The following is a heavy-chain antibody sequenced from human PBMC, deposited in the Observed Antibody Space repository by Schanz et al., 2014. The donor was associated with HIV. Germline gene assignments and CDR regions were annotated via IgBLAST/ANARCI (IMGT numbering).Heavy chain of an antibody. D-gene: IGHD3-16*01. V-gene: IGHV1-2*02. CDR2: FNPYSGGR. J-gene: IGHJ6*02. CDR3: ARGLKDYYYALDV. CDR1: GGTFNNYV. Sequence: QVQLVQSGAEVKKPGSSVKVSCKASGGTFNNYVISWVRQAPGQGLQWMGWFNPYSGGRIYAQQFQGRVVMTRDTSISTAYMELSGLTSDDTAVYYCARGLKDYYYALDVWGQGTTVIVSS.